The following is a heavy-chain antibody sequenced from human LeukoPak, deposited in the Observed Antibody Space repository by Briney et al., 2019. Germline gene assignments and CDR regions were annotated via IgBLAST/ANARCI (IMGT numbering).Heavy chain of an antibody. Sequence: SGTLSLTCAVSGGSISSKSWWSWVRQPPGKGLEWIGEIYHSGNTNYNPSLKSRVTISVDTSKNQFSLKLSSVTAADTAVYYCARGTAYSSSLYYYYGMDVWGQGTTVTVSS. D-gene: IGHD6-13*01. CDR1: GGSISSKSW. CDR3: ARGTAYSSSLYYYYGMDV. J-gene: IGHJ6*02. V-gene: IGHV4-4*02. CDR2: IYHSGNT.